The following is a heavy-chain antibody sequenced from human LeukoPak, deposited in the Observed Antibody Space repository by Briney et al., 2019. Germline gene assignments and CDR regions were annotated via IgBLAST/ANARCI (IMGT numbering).Heavy chain of an antibody. D-gene: IGHD3-10*01. J-gene: IGHJ4*02. CDR1: RFTFSSYA. CDR3: AKYRGFGDSYDS. CDR2: IGGSGGGI. Sequence: GGSLRLSCAASRFTFSSYAMSWVRQAPGMRLEWVSTIGGSGGGIYYADSVKGRFTISRDNTQSTLYLQMNSLRAEDTAVYYCAKYRGFGDSYDSWGQGALVTVSS. V-gene: IGHV3-23*01.